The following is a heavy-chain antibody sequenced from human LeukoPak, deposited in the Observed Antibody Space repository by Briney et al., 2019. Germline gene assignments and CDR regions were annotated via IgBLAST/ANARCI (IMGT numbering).Heavy chain of an antibody. CDR2: ISWDGGST. CDR1: GFTFDDYA. D-gene: IGHD4-17*01. Sequence: GGSLRLSCAASGFTFDDYAMHWVRQAPGKGLEWVSLISWDGGSTYYADSVKGRFTISRDNSKNSLYLQMNSLRAEDTAVYYCARGGIGDPLDYWGQGTLVTVSS. J-gene: IGHJ4*02. CDR3: ARGGIGDPLDY. V-gene: IGHV3-43D*03.